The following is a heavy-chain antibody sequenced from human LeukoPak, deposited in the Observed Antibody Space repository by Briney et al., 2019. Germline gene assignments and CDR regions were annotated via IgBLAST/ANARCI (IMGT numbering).Heavy chain of an antibody. J-gene: IGHJ5*02. CDR2: ISAYNGNT. CDR3: ARDRGQYCSSTSCYGNSFDP. D-gene: IGHD2-2*01. Sequence: ASVKVSCKASGYTFTSYGISWVRQAPGQGLEWKGWISAYNGNTNYAQKLQGRVTMTTDTSTSTAYMELRSLRSDDTAVYYCARDRGQYCSSTSCYGNSFDPWGQGTLVTVSS. CDR1: GYTFTSYG. V-gene: IGHV1-18*04.